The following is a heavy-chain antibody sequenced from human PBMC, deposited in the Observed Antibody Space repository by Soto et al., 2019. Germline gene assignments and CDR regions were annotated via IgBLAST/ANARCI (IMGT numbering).Heavy chain of an antibody. D-gene: IGHD3-22*01. J-gene: IGHJ4*02. V-gene: IGHV1-69*13. CDR2: IIPIFGTA. CDR3: ASGNYDSSGYYYVYSFDY. CDR1: GGTFSSYA. Sequence: SVKVSCKASGGTFSSYAISWVRQAPGQGLEWMGGIIPIFGTANYAQKFQGRVTITADESTSTAYMELSSLRSEDTAVYYCASGNYDSSGYYYVYSFDYWGQGTLVTVS.